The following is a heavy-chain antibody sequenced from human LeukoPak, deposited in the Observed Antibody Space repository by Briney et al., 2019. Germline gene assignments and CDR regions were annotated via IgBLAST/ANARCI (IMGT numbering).Heavy chain of an antibody. J-gene: IGHJ5*02. CDR3: ARVVDIRDWFDP. D-gene: IGHD2-15*01. CDR2: ISAYNGNT. Sequence: PRASVKVSCEASGYTFTSYGISWVRQAPGQGLEWMGWISAYNGNTNYAQKLQGRVTMTTDTSTSTAYMELRSLRSDDTAVYYCARVVDIRDWFDPWGQGTLVTVSS. CDR1: GYTFTSYG. V-gene: IGHV1-18*01.